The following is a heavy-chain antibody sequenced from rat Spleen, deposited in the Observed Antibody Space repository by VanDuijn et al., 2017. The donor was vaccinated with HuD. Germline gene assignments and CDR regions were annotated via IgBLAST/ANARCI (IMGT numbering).Heavy chain of an antibody. CDR2: MWNGGDT. J-gene: IGHJ2*01. Sequence: QVQLRESGPGLVQPSQTLSLTCTVSGFSLTSYHVHWVRQPPGKGLEWMGVMWNGGDTSYNSALKSRLSISRDTSKSQVFLKMSSLQTKDTATYYCARDRMDYCYYFDYWGQGVMVTVSS. CDR1: GFSLTSYH. V-gene: IGHV2-32*01. D-gene: IGHD1-6*01. CDR3: ARDRMDYCYYFDY.